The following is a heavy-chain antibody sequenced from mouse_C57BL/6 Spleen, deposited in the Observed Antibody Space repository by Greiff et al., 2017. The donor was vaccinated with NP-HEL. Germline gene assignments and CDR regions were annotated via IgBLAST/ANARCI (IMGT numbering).Heavy chain of an antibody. CDR3: ARGPHYYGSSGFAY. J-gene: IGHJ3*01. CDR2: INPSTGGT. CDR1: GYSFTGYY. V-gene: IGHV1-42*01. Sequence: VQLQQSGPELVKPGASVKISCKASGYSFTGYYMNWVKQSPEKSLEWIGEINPSTGGTTYNQKFKAKATLTVDKSSSTAYMQLKSLTSEDSAVYYCARGPHYYGSSGFAYWGQGTLVTVSA. D-gene: IGHD1-1*01.